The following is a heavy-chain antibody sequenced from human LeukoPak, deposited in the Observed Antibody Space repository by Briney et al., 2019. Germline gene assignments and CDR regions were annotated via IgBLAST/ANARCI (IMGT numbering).Heavy chain of an antibody. D-gene: IGHD6-13*01. Sequence: GGSLRLSCAASGFTFSSYAMSWVRQAPGKGLGWVSGMCDSGVSSYYADSVKGPFTISRDNSKNTLYLQMNSLRAEDTAVYCCAKASAGSSWYLGDDYWGQGTLVTVSS. V-gene: IGHV3-23*01. CDR1: GFTFSSYA. CDR3: AKASAGSSWYLGDDY. J-gene: IGHJ4*02. CDR2: MCDSGVSS.